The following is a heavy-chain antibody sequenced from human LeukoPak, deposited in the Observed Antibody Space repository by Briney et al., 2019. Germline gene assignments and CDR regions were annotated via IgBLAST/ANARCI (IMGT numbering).Heavy chain of an antibody. CDR2: NYYSGST. CDR3: ARDGEIAVAGTAYYYYGMDV. D-gene: IGHD6-19*01. CDR1: GDSISSYY. J-gene: IGHJ6*02. V-gene: IGHV4-59*01. Sequence: PSETLSLSCTVSGDSISSYYWSWIWQPPGKGLEWIGYNYYSGSTNYNPSLKSRVTISVDTSKNRFPLKLSSVTAADTAVYYCARDGEIAVAGTAYYYYGMDVWGQGTTVTVSS.